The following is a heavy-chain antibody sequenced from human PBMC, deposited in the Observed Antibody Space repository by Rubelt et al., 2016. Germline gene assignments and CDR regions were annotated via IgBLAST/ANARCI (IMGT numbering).Heavy chain of an antibody. J-gene: IGHJ4*02. CDR3: AKDTSPYSSGWYGFDY. CDR2: ISGSGGST. CDR1: GFTFSSYA. V-gene: IGHV3-23*01. D-gene: IGHD6-19*01. Sequence: GQLLESGGGLVQPGGSLRLSCAASGFTFSSYAMSWVRQTPGKGLEWVSAISGSGGSTYYADSVEGRFAISRDNSKSPLYLQMNSLRAEDTAVYYCAKDTSPYSSGWYGFDYWGQGTLVTVSS.